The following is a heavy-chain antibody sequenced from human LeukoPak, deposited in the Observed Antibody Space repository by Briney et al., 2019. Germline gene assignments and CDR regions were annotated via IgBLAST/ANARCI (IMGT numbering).Heavy chain of an antibody. J-gene: IGHJ4*02. CDR3: ARSLYYYDSSGYRFDY. CDR1: GGSISGYY. D-gene: IGHD3-22*01. Sequence: PSETLSLTCTVSGGSISGYYWSWIRQPPGKGLEWLGYIYFSGGTNYNPSLKTRVTMSVDTSKNQFSLKLTSVTTADTAVYYCARSLYYYDSSGYRFDYWGQGTLVTVSS. CDR2: IYFSGGT. V-gene: IGHV4-59*01.